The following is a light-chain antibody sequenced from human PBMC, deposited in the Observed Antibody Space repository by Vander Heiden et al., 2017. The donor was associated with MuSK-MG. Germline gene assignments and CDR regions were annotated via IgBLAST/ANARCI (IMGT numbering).Light chain of an antibody. CDR3: QQSDGTPYT. CDR1: QSISSY. Sequence: DIQMTQSPSSLSASVGDRVTITCRPSQSISSYLNWYQQKAGNAPKLLIYGASSLQRGVPSRFSGSGSGTDFSLSIARLQPEDFATYYCQQSDGTPYTFGQGTKMEIK. CDR2: GAS. V-gene: IGKV1-39*01. J-gene: IGKJ2*01.